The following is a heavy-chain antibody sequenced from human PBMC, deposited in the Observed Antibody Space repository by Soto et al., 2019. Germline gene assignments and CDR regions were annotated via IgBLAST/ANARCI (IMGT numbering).Heavy chain of an antibody. CDR1: GFTFSSYE. CDR3: ARESEDLTSNFDY. Sequence: PGGSLRLSCAASGFTFSSYEMNWVRQAPGKGLEWVSYISSSGSTIYYADSVKGRFTISRDNAKNSLYLQMNSLRAEDTAVYYCARESEDLTSNFDYWGQGXLVTVYS. V-gene: IGHV3-48*03. J-gene: IGHJ4*02. CDR2: ISSSGSTI.